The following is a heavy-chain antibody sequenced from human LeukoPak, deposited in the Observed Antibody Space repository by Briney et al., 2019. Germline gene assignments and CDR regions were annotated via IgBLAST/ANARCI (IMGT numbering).Heavy chain of an antibody. V-gene: IGHV3-74*01. Sequence: GGSLRLSCAASGFTFSRYWMHWVRQTPGKGLVWVSRINSDGSSTRYADSVKGRFTISRDNAKNTLDLQMSSLRAEDTAVYYCARVDCSGGSCYFDYWGQGALVTVSS. D-gene: IGHD2-15*01. CDR2: INSDGSST. CDR1: GFTFSRYW. J-gene: IGHJ4*02. CDR3: ARVDCSGGSCYFDY.